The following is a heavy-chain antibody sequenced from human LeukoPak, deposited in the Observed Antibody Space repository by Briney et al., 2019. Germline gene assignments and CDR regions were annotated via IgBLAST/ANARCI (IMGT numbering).Heavy chain of an antibody. CDR3: ARDPRSPDSSDAFDI. D-gene: IGHD3-22*01. CDR1: GGSISSSSYY. CDR2: IYYSGST. V-gene: IGHV4-61*01. J-gene: IGHJ3*02. Sequence: SETLSLTCTVSGGSISSSSYYWGWIRQPPGKGLEWIGYIYYSGSTNYNPSLKSRVTISVDTSKNQFSLKLSSVTAADTAVYYCARDPRSPDSSDAFDIWGQGTMVTVSS.